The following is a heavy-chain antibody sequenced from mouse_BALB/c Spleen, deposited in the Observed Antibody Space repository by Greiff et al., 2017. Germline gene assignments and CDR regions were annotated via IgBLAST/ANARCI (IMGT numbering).Heavy chain of an antibody. CDR2: IWAGGST. J-gene: IGHJ4*01. Sequence: VKLVESGPGLVAPSQSLSITCTVSGFSLTSYGVHWVRQPPGKGLEWLGVIWAGGSTNYNSALMSRLSISKDNSKSQVFLKMNSLQTDDTAMYYCARVDSSGYGAMDYWGQGTSVTVSS. CDR3: ARVDSSGYGAMDY. CDR1: GFSLTSYG. V-gene: IGHV2-9*02. D-gene: IGHD3-2*01.